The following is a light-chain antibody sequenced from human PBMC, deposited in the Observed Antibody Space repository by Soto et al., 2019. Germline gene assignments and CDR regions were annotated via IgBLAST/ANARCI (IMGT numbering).Light chain of an antibody. CDR1: QTMYTY. V-gene: IGKV1-39*01. CDR3: QQSYSFPYT. J-gene: IGKJ2*01. Sequence: DIHMTQSPSSVSASLGDGVTISCRASQTMYTYLNWYQVKPGKAPNLLISGASSLQRGVPSRFSGSGSGTDFTLIISSLQPEDFATYYCQQSYSFPYTFCQGTKLEIK. CDR2: GAS.